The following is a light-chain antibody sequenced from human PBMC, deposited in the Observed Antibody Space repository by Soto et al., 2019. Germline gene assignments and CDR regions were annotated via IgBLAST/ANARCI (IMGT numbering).Light chain of an antibody. CDR3: LQDYDYHRT. V-gene: IGKV1-6*01. Sequence: AIQMTQSPSSLSASVGDRVTITCRASQGIRNELSWFQQRPGNAPTLLISAASRLQSGVPSRFSGRGSGTDFTLTISSLQPEDFATYYWLQDYDYHRTFGQGTKVDIK. CDR1: QGIRNE. CDR2: AAS. J-gene: IGKJ1*01.